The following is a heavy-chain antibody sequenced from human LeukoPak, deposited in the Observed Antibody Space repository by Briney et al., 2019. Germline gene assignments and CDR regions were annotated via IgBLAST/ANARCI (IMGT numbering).Heavy chain of an antibody. CDR2: ISAYNGNT. D-gene: IGHD3-22*01. Sequence: ASVKVSCKASGYTFTSYGISWVRQAPGQGLEWMGWISAYNGNTNYAQKLQGRVTMTTDTSTSTAYMELRSLRSDDTAVYYCARDTYSMIVVVTLYGMDVWGQGTTATVSS. J-gene: IGHJ6*02. CDR3: ARDTYSMIVVVTLYGMDV. V-gene: IGHV1-18*01. CDR1: GYTFTSYG.